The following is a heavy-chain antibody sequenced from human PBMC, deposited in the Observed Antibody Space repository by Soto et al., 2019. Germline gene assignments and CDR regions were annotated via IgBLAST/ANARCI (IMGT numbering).Heavy chain of an antibody. D-gene: IGHD4-17*01. V-gene: IGHV4-61*01. Sequence: SETLSLTCSVSGGSVSNKTYYWSWIRQPPGKRLEWIGYVYYSGTTNYNPSLKSRVTIPVDLSKNQFSLRLSSVTTADTALYYCARTTAVPNTLRSRYFFDYWGQGTLVTVSS. CDR2: VYYSGTT. CDR1: GGSVSNKTYY. J-gene: IGHJ4*02. CDR3: ARTTAVPNTLRSRYFFDY.